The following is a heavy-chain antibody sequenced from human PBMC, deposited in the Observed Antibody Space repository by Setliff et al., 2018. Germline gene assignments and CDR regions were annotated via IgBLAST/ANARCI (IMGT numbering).Heavy chain of an antibody. D-gene: IGHD7-27*01. J-gene: IGHJ4*02. V-gene: IGHV4-61*08. CDR3: ARDFWGSLDY. CDR2: NYDTGNT. CDR1: GGSVSSGGYL. Sequence: PSETLSLTCTVSGGSVSSGGYLWSWIRQPPGKGLEWIGYNYDTGNTNTNPSLKSRLTISVDRTKNQFSLKLSSVTAADTAVYYCARDFWGSLDYWGQGTLVTVSS.